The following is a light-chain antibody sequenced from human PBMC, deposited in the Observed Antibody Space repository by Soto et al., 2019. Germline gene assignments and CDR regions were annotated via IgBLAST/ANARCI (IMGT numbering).Light chain of an antibody. CDR3: QSYDSSLSVV. CDR1: SSNIGAGYD. V-gene: IGLV1-40*01. Sequence: QSVLTQPPSVSGAPGQRVTISCTGSSSNIGAGYDVHWYQQLPGTAPKLLMYGNSNRPSGVPDRFSGSKSGTSASLAITNVQAEDAADYYCQSYDSSLSVVFGGGTKLTVL. CDR2: GNS. J-gene: IGLJ2*01.